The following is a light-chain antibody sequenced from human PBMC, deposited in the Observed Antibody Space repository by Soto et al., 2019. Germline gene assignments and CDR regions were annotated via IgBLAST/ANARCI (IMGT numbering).Light chain of an antibody. CDR1: QSIDSS. CDR2: KAS. CDR3: QQYKDYPLT. J-gene: IGKJ4*01. V-gene: IGKV1-5*03. Sequence: DIQMTQSTSTLSASIGEVVTISCRASQSIDSSLAWYQQKPGKAPKVVITKASILEGGVPSRFSGSVSGTEFTLTISNLQPEDFATYYCQQYKDYPLTFGGGTKVDIK.